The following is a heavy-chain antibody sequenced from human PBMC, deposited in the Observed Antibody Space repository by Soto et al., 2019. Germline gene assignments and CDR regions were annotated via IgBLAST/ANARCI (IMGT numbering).Heavy chain of an antibody. CDR3: ATDRGGFTNGWEFFDS. CDR2: ISGNGGTT. CDR1: GFAFSFYS. D-gene: IGHD3-10*01. J-gene: IGHJ4*02. V-gene: IGHV3-23*01. Sequence: EVVLLESGGGLVQPGGSLRLSCEVSGFAFSFYSMSWVRQAPGKGLEWVASISGNGGTTYYAASGKGRFTFSRDNSKNTLYLQMNNLRGEDTAVYYCATDRGGFTNGWEFFDSWGQGTLVTVSS.